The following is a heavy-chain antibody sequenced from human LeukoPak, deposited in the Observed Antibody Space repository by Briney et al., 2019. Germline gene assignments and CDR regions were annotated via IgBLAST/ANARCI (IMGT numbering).Heavy chain of an antibody. V-gene: IGHV3-9*01. Sequence: PGGSLRLSCAASGFTFDDYAMHWVRQAPGKGLEWVSGISWNSGSIGYADSVMGRFTISRDNAKNSLYLQMNSLRAEDTALYYCAKEDYWGQGTLVTVSS. CDR2: ISWNSGSI. CDR3: AKEDY. J-gene: IGHJ4*02. CDR1: GFTFDDYA.